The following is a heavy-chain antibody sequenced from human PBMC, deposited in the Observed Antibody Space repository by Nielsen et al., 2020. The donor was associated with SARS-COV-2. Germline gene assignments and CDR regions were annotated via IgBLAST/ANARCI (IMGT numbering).Heavy chain of an antibody. J-gene: IGHJ6*02. Sequence: AGSLRLSCAASGFTFSSYWMHWVRQAPGKGLVWVSRINSDGSSTSYADSVKGRFTISRDNAKNTLYLQMNSLRAEDTAVYYCARMRRGYSYGYGHYYYYGMDVWGQGTTVTVSS. CDR3: ARMRRGYSYGYGHYYYYGMDV. D-gene: IGHD5-18*01. CDR1: GFTFSSYW. V-gene: IGHV3-74*01. CDR2: INSDGSST.